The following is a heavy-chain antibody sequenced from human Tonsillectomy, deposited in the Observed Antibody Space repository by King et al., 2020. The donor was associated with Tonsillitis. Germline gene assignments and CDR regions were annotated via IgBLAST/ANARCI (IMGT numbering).Heavy chain of an antibody. V-gene: IGHV2-5*01. D-gene: IGHD5-18*01. J-gene: IGHJ5*02. Sequence: TLKESGPTLVKPTQTLTLTCTFSGFSLSTSGVGVGWIRQPPGKALEWLALIYWNDDKRYNPSLKTRLTITKDTSKNQVVLTMTNMDPADTATYYCAHRHAYTSGFCWSDPWGQGTLVTVSS. CDR3: AHRHAYTSGFCWSDP. CDR1: GFSLSTSGVG. CDR2: IYWNDDK.